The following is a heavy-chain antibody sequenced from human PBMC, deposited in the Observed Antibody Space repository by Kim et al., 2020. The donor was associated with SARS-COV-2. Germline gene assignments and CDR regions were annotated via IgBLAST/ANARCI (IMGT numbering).Heavy chain of an antibody. V-gene: IGHV3-48*02. CDR3: ARGFSGYYFDY. CDR2: ISSSSSTI. Sequence: GGSLRLSCAASGFTFSSFTMNWVRQAPGKGLEWVSYISSSSSTIYYADSVKGPFTISRDNAKNSLFLQVNSLRDEDTAVYYCARGFSGYYFDYWGQGTLV. CDR1: GFTFSSFT. D-gene: IGHD1-26*01. J-gene: IGHJ4*02.